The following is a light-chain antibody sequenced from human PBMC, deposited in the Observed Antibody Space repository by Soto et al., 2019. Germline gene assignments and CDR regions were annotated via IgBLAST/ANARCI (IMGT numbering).Light chain of an antibody. Sequence: QPVLTQSPSASASLGASVKLTCTLSSGHRTYAIAWHQQQPEKGPRFLMKVNSDGSHRKGDGIPDRFSGSSSGAERYLTISSLQSEDEADYYCQTWGTGIHVVFGGGTKVTVL. CDR3: QTWGTGIHVV. V-gene: IGLV4-69*01. CDR1: SGHRTYA. CDR2: VNSDGSH. J-gene: IGLJ2*01.